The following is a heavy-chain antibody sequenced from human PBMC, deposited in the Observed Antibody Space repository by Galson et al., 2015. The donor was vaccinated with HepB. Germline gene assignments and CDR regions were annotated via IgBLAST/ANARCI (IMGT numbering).Heavy chain of an antibody. Sequence: SLRLSCAASGLNFNNYVMHWVRQAPGKGLEWVALISFDVNNKYYADSVKGRFTISRDNSRNTLYLHMSSVTTVDTAMYYCARGGHIVVVTSTRNFDPFNIWGQGTLVTVSS. CDR1: GLNFNNYV. CDR3: ARGGHIVVVTSTRNFDPFNI. V-gene: IGHV3-30-3*01. J-gene: IGHJ3*02. D-gene: IGHD2-21*02. CDR2: ISFDVNNK.